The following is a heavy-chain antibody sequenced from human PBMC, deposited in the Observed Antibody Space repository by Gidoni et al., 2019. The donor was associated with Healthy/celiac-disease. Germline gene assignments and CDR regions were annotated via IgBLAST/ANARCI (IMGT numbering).Heavy chain of an antibody. D-gene: IGHD6-19*01. J-gene: IGHJ4*02. CDR2: ISSSSSYI. CDR1: GFTFSSYS. V-gene: IGHV3-21*01. CDR3: ASAGYSSGWYHFDY. Sequence: EVQLVESGGGLVKPGGSLRLSCAASGFTFSSYSMNWVRQAPGKGLEWVSSISSSSSYIYYADSVKGRFTISRDNAKNSLYLQMNSLRAEDTAVYYCASAGYSSGWYHFDYWGQGTLVTVSS.